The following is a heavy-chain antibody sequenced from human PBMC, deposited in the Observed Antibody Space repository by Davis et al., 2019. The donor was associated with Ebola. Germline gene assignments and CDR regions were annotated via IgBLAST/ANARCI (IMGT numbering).Heavy chain of an antibody. CDR1: GYTFTSHW. V-gene: IGHV5-51*01. Sequence: GESLKISCEGSGYTFTSHWIAWVRQMPGKGLELMGIIYPDDSDTRYSQSFHGQATISADKSTNTAYLQWSSLKASDTAMYYCARLDILTGDYYVDVWGKGTTVTVSS. D-gene: IGHD3-9*01. CDR3: ARLDILTGDYYVDV. CDR2: IYPDDSDT. J-gene: IGHJ6*03.